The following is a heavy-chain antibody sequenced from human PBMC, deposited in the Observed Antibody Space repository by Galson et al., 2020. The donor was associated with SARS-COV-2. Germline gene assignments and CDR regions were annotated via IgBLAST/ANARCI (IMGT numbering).Heavy chain of an antibody. CDR1: GGSIRGSSYF. CDR2: ISYSAST. J-gene: IGHJ3*02. Sequence: SETLSLTYTVSGGSIRGSSYFWGWIRQPPGKRLEWIGGISYSASTYYNPSLKSRVTISVDTSKNQFSLKLSSVTAADTAVYYCAVPMVRGVIVSAFDMWGQGTMVTVST. CDR3: AVPMVRGVIVSAFDM. D-gene: IGHD3-10*01. V-gene: IGHV4-39*01.